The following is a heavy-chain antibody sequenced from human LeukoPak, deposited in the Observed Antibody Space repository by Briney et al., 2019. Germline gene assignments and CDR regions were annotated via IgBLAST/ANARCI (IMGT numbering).Heavy chain of an antibody. CDR2: IKTDGSIT. J-gene: IGHJ4*02. D-gene: IGHD3-22*01. CDR3: ARVKYASSGYYSILDN. V-gene: IGHV3-74*01. CDR1: GFSFSVYW. Sequence: GGSLRLSCAASGFSFSVYWLHWVRHAPGKGPVWVSRIKTDGSITDYADFVKGRFTISRDNAKNTLYLQMNSLRAEDTAVYYRARVKYASSGYYSILDNWGQGTLVTVSS.